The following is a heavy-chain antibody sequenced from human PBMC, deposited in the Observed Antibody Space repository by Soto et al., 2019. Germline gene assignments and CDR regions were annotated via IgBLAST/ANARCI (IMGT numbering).Heavy chain of an antibody. V-gene: IGHV4-4*02. CDR1: GGSISSSHW. CDR3: XRVVLTITRGAFDA. CDR2: ISHSGTS. D-gene: IGHD3-9*01. Sequence: QVQLQESGPGLVKPSGTLSLTCAVSGGSISSSHWWTWVRQSPGKGLEYIGEISHSGTSNSNPSLKSRVTLSVDKSKNHFSLTLTSVTAADTAVYXXXRVVLTITRGAFDAWGQGTLVIVSS. J-gene: IGHJ3*01.